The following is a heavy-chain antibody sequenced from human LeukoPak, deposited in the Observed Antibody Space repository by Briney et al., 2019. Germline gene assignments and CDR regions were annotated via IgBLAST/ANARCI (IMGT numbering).Heavy chain of an antibody. V-gene: IGHV4-38-2*02. CDR3: AREIHYDSSGQRSQHAFDI. CDR1: GYSISSGYY. D-gene: IGHD3-22*01. J-gene: IGHJ3*02. CDR2: IYHSGST. Sequence: PSETLSLTCTVSGYSISSGYYWGWIRQPPGKGLEWIGSIYHSGSTYYNPSLKSRVTISVDTSKNQFSLKLSSVTAADTALYYCAREIHYDSSGQRSQHAFDIWGQGTMVTVSS.